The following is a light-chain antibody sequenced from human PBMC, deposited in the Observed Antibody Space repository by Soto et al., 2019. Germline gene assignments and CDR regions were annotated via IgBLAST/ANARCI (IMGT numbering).Light chain of an antibody. J-gene: IGKJ2*01. CDR2: GAS. CDR1: QSVSSGF. Sequence: EIVLTQSPGTLSLSPGERATLSCRASQSVSSGFLAWYQQEPGQAPRLLIYGASSRATGIPDRFSGSGSGTDFTLTISRLEPEDFAVYYCQHYGSSPYTFGQGTKLEIK. CDR3: QHYGSSPYT. V-gene: IGKV3-20*01.